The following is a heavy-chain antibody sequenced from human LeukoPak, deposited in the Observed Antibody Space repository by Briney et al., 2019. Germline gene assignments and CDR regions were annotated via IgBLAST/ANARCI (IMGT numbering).Heavy chain of an antibody. J-gene: IGHJ5*02. Sequence: GGSLRLSCAASGFTFSSYRMNWVRQAPGHGLEWVSVIRGSGGSTYSADSVKGRFTISRDNSKDTLYLQLNSLRAEDTAVQYCAKSGYSSSWSNAAVYNWFDPWGQGTLVTVSS. V-gene: IGHV3-23*01. CDR3: AKSGYSSSWSNAAVYNWFDP. D-gene: IGHD6-13*01. CDR1: GFTFSSYR. CDR2: IRGSGGST.